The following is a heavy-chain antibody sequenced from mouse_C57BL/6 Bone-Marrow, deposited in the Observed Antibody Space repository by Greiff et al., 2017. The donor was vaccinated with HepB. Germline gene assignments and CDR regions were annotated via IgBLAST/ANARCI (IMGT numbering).Heavy chain of an antibody. CDR1: GFTFSSYA. Sequence: EVQGVESGEGLVKPGGSLKLSCAASGFTFSSYAMSWVRQTPEKRLEWVAYISSGGDYIYYADTVKGRFTISRDNARNTLYLQMSSLKSEDTAMYYCTRPPIYYDYDTWFAYWGQGTLVTVSA. J-gene: IGHJ3*01. D-gene: IGHD2-4*01. CDR2: ISSGGDYI. V-gene: IGHV5-9-1*02. CDR3: TRPPIYYDYDTWFAY.